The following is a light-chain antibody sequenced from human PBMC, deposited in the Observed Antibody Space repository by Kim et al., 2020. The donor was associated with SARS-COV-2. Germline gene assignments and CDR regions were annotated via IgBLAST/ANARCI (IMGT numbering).Light chain of an antibody. CDR1: QSVSSN. CDR2: GAS. Sequence: EIVMTQSPPTLSVSPGERATLSCRASQSVSSNLAWYQQRPGQAPRLLIYGASTRATGIPARFSGSGSGTEFTLTISSLQSEDFAVYYCQQYNNWLRTFCGGTKVDIK. V-gene: IGKV3-15*01. CDR3: QQYNNWLRT. J-gene: IGKJ4*01.